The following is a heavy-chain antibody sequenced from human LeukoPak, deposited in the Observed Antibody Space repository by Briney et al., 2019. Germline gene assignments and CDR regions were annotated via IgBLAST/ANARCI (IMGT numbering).Heavy chain of an antibody. CDR1: GGSISSYY. V-gene: IGHV4-4*07. D-gene: IGHD6-19*01. J-gene: IGHJ6*03. CDR2: IYISGSGST. Sequence: SETLSLTCTVSGGSISSYYWSWIRQPAGRGLEWIGRIYISGSGSTNYNPSLKSRVTMSVDTSKNQFSLKLSSVTAADTAVYYCARDKRVAVAGTYIYYYYMDVWGNGTTVTISS. CDR3: ARDKRVAVAGTYIYYYYMDV.